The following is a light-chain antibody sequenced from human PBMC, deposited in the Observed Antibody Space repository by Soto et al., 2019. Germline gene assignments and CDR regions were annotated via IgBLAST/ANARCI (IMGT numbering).Light chain of an antibody. CDR3: QQYGGSPMYT. CDR1: QSISSSY. V-gene: IGKV3-20*01. CDR2: GTS. Sequence: EIVLTQSPGTLSLSPGERASLSCRASQSISSSYLAWYQQKPGQAPRLLMLGTSTRATGIPDRFSGGGSGTDFTLTISRLEPEDFAVYYCQQYGGSPMYTFGQGTKLEVK. J-gene: IGKJ2*01.